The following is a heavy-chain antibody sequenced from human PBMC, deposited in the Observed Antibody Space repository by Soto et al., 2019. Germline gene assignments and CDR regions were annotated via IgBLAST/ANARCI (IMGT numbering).Heavy chain of an antibody. CDR3: TRMLRRALAYYFDS. Sequence: QITLKESGPPLVKPTQTLTLTCAFSGFSATSSGVGVAWLRQPPGKALEWLAGIYWDDADHYRPSLTSRLTILTDTSKHHLVLTITNMDPRNTATFYGTRMLRRALAYYFDSWGQGNLVTVTS. J-gene: IGHJ4*02. V-gene: IGHV2-5*02. CDR2: IYWDDAD. D-gene: IGHD3-10*01. CDR1: GFSATSSGVG.